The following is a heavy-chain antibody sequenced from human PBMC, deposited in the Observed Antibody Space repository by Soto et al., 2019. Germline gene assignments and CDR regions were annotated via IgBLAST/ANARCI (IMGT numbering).Heavy chain of an antibody. CDR1: GFTFSNYG. J-gene: IGHJ4*02. CDR3: ARGNGHSSGWYDY. D-gene: IGHD6-19*01. V-gene: IGHV3-33*01. CDR2: IWYDGSNK. Sequence: QVQLVESGGGEVQPGRSLRLSCAASGFTFSNYGMHWVRQSPGKGLEWVAVIWYDGSNKYYADSVKGRFTISRDNSKNTLYLQMNSLRAEDTAVYYCARGNGHSSGWYDYWGQGTLVTVSS.